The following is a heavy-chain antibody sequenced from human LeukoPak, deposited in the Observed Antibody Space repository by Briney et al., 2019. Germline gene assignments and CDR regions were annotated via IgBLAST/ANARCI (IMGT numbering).Heavy chain of an antibody. D-gene: IGHD5-24*01. CDR3: ARLNEMRLFDY. V-gene: IGHV4-59*08. CDR2: IYYSGST. J-gene: IGHJ4*02. CDR1: GGSISSYY. Sequence: PSETLSLTCTVSGGSISSYYWSWIRQPPGKGLEWIGYIYYSGSTNYNPSLKSRVTISVDTSKNQFSLKLSSVTAADTAVHYCARLNEMRLFDYWGQGTLVTVPS.